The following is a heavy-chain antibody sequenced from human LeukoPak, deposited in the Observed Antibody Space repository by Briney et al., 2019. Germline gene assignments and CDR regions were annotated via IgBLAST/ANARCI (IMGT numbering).Heavy chain of an antibody. CDR3: ARDQVIVDYYYGMDV. CDR1: GYTFTGYY. Sequence: ASVKVSCKASGYTFTGYYMHWVRQAPGQGLEWMGWINPNSGGTNYAQKFQGRVTITRDTSISTAYMELSRLRSDDTAVYYCARDQVIVDYYYGMDVWGQGTTVTVSS. CDR2: INPNSGGT. V-gene: IGHV1-2*02. J-gene: IGHJ6*02. D-gene: IGHD1-26*01.